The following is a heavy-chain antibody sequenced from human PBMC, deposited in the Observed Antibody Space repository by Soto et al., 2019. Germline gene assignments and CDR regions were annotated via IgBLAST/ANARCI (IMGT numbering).Heavy chain of an antibody. CDR1: EFTFSDYG. CDR3: AKDVVTHSLRSGVAGADY. V-gene: IGHV3-23*01. Sequence: ASGGGLVQPGGSLRLSCAGPEFTFSDYGLSWVRQAPGKGLEWVSTINGGGGSAYYADSVNGRFTISRDNSKNTMYLQMNSLRAEDTAVYYCAKDVVTHSLRSGVAGADYWGQGILVTVSS. J-gene: IGHJ4*02. CDR2: INGGGGSA. D-gene: IGHD6-19*01.